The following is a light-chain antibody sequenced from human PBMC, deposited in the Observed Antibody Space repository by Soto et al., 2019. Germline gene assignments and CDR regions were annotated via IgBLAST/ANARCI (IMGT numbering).Light chain of an antibody. CDR1: QSVRTY. Sequence: EIVMTQSPATLSVSPGERATLSCGASQSVRTYLAWYQQKPGQAPRLLIHGASTRAPGIPARFCGSGSGTDFTLTISSLQSEDFAVYYCQQYDDWPQTFGQGTKVDIK. CDR3: QQYDDWPQT. CDR2: GAS. V-gene: IGKV3-15*01. J-gene: IGKJ1*01.